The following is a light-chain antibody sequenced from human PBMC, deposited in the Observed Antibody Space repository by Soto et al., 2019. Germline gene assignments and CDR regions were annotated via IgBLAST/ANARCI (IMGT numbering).Light chain of an antibody. CDR3: QQYNNWPLWT. Sequence: EIMMEKSTATQSLAPPEGANRXCRASQSVSSNLAWYQQKPGQAPRLLIYGASTRATGIPARFSGSGSGTEFTLTICSLQSEDFAVYYCQQYNNWPLWTCGQGTKVDIK. J-gene: IGKJ1*01. CDR2: GAS. CDR1: QSVSSN. V-gene: IGKV3-15*01.